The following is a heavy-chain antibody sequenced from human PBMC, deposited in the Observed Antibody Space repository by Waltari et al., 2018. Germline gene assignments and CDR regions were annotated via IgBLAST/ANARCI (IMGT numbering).Heavy chain of an antibody. CDR3: ARDHDFWSGNLPGGMDV. CDR1: NFYISNGYY. D-gene: IGHD3-3*01. Sequence: QVQLQESGPGLVKPSETLSLTCAVSNFYISNGYYWGWIRQPPGKGLEWIGSMYYRGTTYYNPSLKGRVTISVDTSKNQFSLKLSSVTAADTAVYYCARDHDFWSGNLPGGMDVWGQGTTVTVSS. CDR2: MYYRGTT. V-gene: IGHV4-38-2*02. J-gene: IGHJ6*02.